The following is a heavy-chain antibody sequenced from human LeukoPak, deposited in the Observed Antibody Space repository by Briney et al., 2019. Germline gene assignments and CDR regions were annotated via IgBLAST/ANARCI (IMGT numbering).Heavy chain of an antibody. CDR3: ARGRGIVVVPAAIFRY. D-gene: IGHD2-2*01. CDR1: GGSISSGDYY. J-gene: IGHJ4*02. V-gene: IGHV4-39*01. CDR2: IYYSGSA. Sequence: SQTLSLTCTVSGGSISSGDYYWSWIRQPPGKGLEWIGTIYYSGSAYYNPSLNSRVTVSVDTSKNQFSLKLSSVTAADTSVYYCARGRGIVVVPAAIFRYWGQGTLVTVSS.